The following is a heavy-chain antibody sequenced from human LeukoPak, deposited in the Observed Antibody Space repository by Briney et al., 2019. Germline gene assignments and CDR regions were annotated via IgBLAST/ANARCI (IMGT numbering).Heavy chain of an antibody. V-gene: IGHV3-23*01. CDR3: AKKGYYDGSGYYMYYFDH. CDR1: GFTFSDHS. Sequence: GGSLRLSCAASGFTFSDHSMNWVRQAPGKGLEWVSAISGRGDTTYYADSVKGRFSISRDNSKNTLYLQMNSLRAEDTAVYYCAKKGYYDGSGYYMYYFDHWGQGTLVTVSS. J-gene: IGHJ4*02. CDR2: ISGRGDTT. D-gene: IGHD3-22*01.